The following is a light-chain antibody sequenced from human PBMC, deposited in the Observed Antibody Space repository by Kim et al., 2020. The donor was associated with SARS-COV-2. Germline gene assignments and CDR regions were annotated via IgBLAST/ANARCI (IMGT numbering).Light chain of an antibody. J-gene: IGLJ2*01. CDR2: GNN. V-gene: IGLV1-40*01. Sequence: GQRVTISCTGGTSNIGAAYNVHWYQHLPGTAPKLLISGNNNLPSGVPDRFSGSNSGPSASLAITGLQAADEAYYYCQSFDSSLREVFGGGTQLTVL. CDR3: QSFDSSLREV. CDR1: TSNIGAAYN.